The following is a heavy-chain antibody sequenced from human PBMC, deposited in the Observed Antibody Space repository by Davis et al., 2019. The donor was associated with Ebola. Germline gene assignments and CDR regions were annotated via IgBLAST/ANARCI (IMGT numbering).Heavy chain of an antibody. J-gene: IGHJ4*02. CDR3: AKGSIAVALFDC. CDR1: GFTFSNYA. V-gene: IGHV3-23*01. Sequence: GEFLKTPRAASGFTFSNYAMSRVRQAPGKGLEWVATISSSGDNTYYADSVKGRFTISRDNSKNTLFLQMNSLRAEDTAVYHCAKGSIAVALFDCWGQGTLVTVSS. CDR2: ISSSGDNT. D-gene: IGHD6-19*01.